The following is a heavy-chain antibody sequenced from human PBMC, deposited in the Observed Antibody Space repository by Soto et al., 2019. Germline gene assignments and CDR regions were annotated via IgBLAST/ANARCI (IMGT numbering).Heavy chain of an antibody. V-gene: IGHV3-23*01. CDR3: AKDPVPQLLPSWWFDP. J-gene: IGHJ5*02. CDR1: GFAFGAYA. D-gene: IGHD2-2*01. Sequence: EVQLLESGGGLVQPGGSLRLSCAASGFAFGAYAMTWVRQAPGKGLEWVSVISCAGGNTYYADSVKGRFTVSRDNSKKMLYLEMNSLRVEDTAIYYCAKDPVPQLLPSWWFDPWGQGTRVTVSS. CDR2: ISCAGGNT.